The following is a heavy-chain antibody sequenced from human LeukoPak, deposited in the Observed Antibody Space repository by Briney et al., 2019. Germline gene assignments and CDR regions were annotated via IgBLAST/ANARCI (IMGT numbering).Heavy chain of an antibody. CDR2: IKEREKT. CDR3: AREGLRNVHNPLGY. Sequence: KPSETLSLTCAVYGGTLSGYYRSWIRQPPGKGLEWIGEIKEREKTNYNPSLKSRVTISIDTSKNQFSLKLSSVTAADTAVYYCAREGLRNVHNPLGYWGQGTLVTVSP. V-gene: IGHV4-34*01. CDR1: GGTLSGYY. D-gene: IGHD5-24*01. J-gene: IGHJ4*02.